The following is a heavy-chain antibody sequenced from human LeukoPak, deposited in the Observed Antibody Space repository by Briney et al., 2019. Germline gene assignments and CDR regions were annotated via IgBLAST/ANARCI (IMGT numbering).Heavy chain of an antibody. Sequence: SETLSLTCTVSGDSISSYYWSWIRQPPGKGLEWIGYIYYSGSTNYNPSLKSRVTISVDTSKNQFSLKLSSVTAADTAVYYCARDNWNYGSSMDVWGQGTTVTVSS. D-gene: IGHD1-7*01. J-gene: IGHJ6*02. CDR3: ARDNWNYGSSMDV. V-gene: IGHV4-59*01. CDR2: IYYSGST. CDR1: GDSISSYY.